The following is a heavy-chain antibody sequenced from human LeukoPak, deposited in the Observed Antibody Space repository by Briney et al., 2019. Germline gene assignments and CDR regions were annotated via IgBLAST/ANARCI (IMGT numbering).Heavy chain of an antibody. V-gene: IGHV4-38-2*02. Sequence: SETLSLTCTVSGYSISSGYYWGWIRQPPGKGLEWIGSIYHSGSTYYNPSLRSRVTISVDTSRNQFSLKLSSVTAADTAVYYCARGELWFGEPHFDYWGQGTLVTISS. J-gene: IGHJ4*02. CDR2: IYHSGST. CDR3: ARGELWFGEPHFDY. CDR1: GYSISSGYY. D-gene: IGHD3-10*01.